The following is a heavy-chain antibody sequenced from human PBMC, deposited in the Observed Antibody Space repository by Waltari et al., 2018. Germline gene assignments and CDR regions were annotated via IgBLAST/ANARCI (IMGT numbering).Heavy chain of an antibody. J-gene: IGHJ4*02. V-gene: IGHV3-23*03. D-gene: IGHD6-19*01. CDR2: IYSGGST. Sequence: VQLLESGGGLVQPGGSLSLSCAASGFHLSSDASSWGRQARGKGREWVSVIYSGGSTYYADSVKGRFTISRDNSKNTLYLQMNSLRAEDTAVYYCAKGKQGLVYFDYWGQGTLVTVST. CDR3: AKGKQGLVYFDY. CDR1: GFHLSSDA.